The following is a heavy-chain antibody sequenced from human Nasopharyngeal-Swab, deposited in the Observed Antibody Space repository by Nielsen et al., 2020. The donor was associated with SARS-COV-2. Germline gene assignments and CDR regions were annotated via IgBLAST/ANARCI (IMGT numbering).Heavy chain of an antibody. CDR2: ISSSSSYI. D-gene: IGHD4-23*01. V-gene: IGHV3-21*01. J-gene: IGHJ3*02. CDR1: GFTFSSYS. CDR3: ARDPSYGGNGAFDI. Sequence: GGSLRLSCAASGFTFSSYSMNWVRQAPGKGLEWVSSISSSSSYIYYADSVKGRFTISRDNAKNSLYLQLNSLRAEDTAVYYCARDPSYGGNGAFDIWGQGTMVTVSS.